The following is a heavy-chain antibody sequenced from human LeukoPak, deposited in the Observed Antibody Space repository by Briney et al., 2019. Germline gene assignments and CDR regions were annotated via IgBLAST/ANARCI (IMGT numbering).Heavy chain of an antibody. CDR3: ARGSREQQLVDY. CDR2: IKAHSGGR. V-gene: IGHV1-2*02. D-gene: IGHD6-13*01. CDR1: GYTFTGYY. J-gene: IGHJ4*02. Sequence: ASVKVSCKASGYTFTGYYMHWVRQSPGQRLECMGWIKAHSGGRNYGQKFQGRVTTNRDKSISTGYMELSRLRSDDTAVYSCARGSREQQLVDYWGQGTLVTVSS.